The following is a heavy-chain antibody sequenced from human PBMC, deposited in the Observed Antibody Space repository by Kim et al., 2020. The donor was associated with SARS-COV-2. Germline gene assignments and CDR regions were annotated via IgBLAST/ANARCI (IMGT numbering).Heavy chain of an antibody. J-gene: IGHJ4*02. V-gene: IGHV3-23*01. Sequence: GGSLRLSCGASGFTYSIYGMSWVRQAPGKGLEWVSAISANGANTYYADSVKGRFTMSRDNSKNTLYLQMNSLRAEGTAVYYCAKDLGGSFDYWGQGTLVTVSS. CDR2: ISANGANT. CDR3: AKDLGGSFDY. CDR1: GFTYSIYG. D-gene: IGHD7-27*01.